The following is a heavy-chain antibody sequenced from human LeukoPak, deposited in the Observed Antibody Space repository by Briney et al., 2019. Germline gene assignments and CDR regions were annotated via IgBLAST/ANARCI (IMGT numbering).Heavy chain of an antibody. CDR3: ARGPIVAPDH. V-gene: IGHV3-23*01. CDR2: ISGSGGST. Sequence: PGGSLRLSCAASGFTFSSYAMSWVRQAPGKGLEWVSAISGSGGSTYYADSVKGRFTVSRDNAKNSLYLQMNSLRAEDTAVYYCARGPIVAPDHWGQGTLVTVSS. D-gene: IGHD5-12*01. J-gene: IGHJ4*02. CDR1: GFTFSSYA.